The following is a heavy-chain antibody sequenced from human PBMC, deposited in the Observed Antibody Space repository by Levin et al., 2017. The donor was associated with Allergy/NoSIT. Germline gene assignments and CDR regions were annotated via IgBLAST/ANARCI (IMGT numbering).Heavy chain of an antibody. CDR3: ARAEVGSEH. D-gene: IGHD3-10*01. V-gene: IGHV4-61*02. CDR1: GGSISSGSYY. Sequence: SQTLSLTCTVSGGSISSGSYYWSWIRQPAAKGLEWIGRIYSSGSANYNPSLKSRVTISVDTSKNQFSLKLSSVTAADTAVYYCARAEVGSEHWGQGTLVTVST. CDR2: IYSSGSA. J-gene: IGHJ4*02.